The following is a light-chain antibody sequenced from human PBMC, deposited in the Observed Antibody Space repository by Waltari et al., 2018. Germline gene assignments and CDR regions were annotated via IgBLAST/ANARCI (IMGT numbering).Light chain of an antibody. Sequence: QSLLTQPPSASGTPGQTVTISCSGSWSNIGTNVVSWYQQLPGTAPKLLIHSNNQRPAWGPDRLSFSKSGPSASLAISGLQSADEADYYCSAWDDSLNGHVIFGGGTKLTGL. CDR3: SAWDDSLNGHVI. V-gene: IGLV1-44*01. CDR1: WSNIGTNV. CDR2: SNN. J-gene: IGLJ2*01.